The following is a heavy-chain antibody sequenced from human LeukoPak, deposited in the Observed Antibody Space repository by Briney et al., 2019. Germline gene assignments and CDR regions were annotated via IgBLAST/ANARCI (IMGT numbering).Heavy chain of an antibody. D-gene: IGHD3-3*01. V-gene: IGHV4-34*01. J-gene: IGHJ5*02. CDR3: ARGANFWSGYYTNWFDP. CDR2: IKHSGST. CDR1: GGSFSGYY. Sequence: SETLSLTCAVYGGSFSGYYWSWIRQPPGKGLEWIGEIKHSGSTNYNPSLKSRVTISVDTSKNQFSLKLSSVTAADTAVYYCARGANFWSGYYTNWFDPWGQGTLVTVSS.